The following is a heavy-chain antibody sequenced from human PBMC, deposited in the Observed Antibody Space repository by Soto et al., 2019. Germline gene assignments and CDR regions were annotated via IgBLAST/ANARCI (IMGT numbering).Heavy chain of an antibody. V-gene: IGHV1-18*01. CDR3: ASSVWSGYSLPSYYYYYGMDV. Sequence: QVQLVQSGAEVKKTGASVKVSCTASGYTFTSYGISWVRQAPGQGLEWMGWISAYNGNTNYAQKIQGRVTMTTDTSTSTAYMELRSLRSDDTAVYYCASSVWSGYSLPSYYYYYGMDVWGQGTTVTVSS. D-gene: IGHD3-3*01. CDR1: GYTFTSYG. J-gene: IGHJ6*02. CDR2: ISAYNGNT.